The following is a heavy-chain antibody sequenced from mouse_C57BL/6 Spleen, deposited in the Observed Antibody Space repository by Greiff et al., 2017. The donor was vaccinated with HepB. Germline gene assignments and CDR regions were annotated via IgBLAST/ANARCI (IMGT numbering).Heavy chain of an antibody. CDR1: GYTFTSYW. V-gene: IGHV1-64*01. D-gene: IGHD1-1*01. J-gene: IGHJ2*01. CDR2: IHPNSGST. CDR3: AREVITTVGFDY. Sequence: VQLQQPGAELVKPGASVKLSCKASGYTFTSYWMHWVKQRPGQGLEWIGMIHPNSGSTNYNEKFKSKATLTVDKSSSTAYMQLSSLTSEDSAVYYCAREVITTVGFDYWGQGTTLTVSS.